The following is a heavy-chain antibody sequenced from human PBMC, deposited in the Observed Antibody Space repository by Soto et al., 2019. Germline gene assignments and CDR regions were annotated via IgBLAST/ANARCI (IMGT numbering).Heavy chain of an antibody. CDR2: ISGSGGST. J-gene: IGHJ4*02. D-gene: IGHD1-20*01. Sequence: PGGFLRLSCAASGFTLISYAMSVFRQAPGKGLEWVSAISGSGGSTYYADSVKGRFTISRDNSKNTLYLQMNSLRAEDTAVYYCAKVMGITGTTSDYWGQGTLVTVSS. V-gene: IGHV3-23*01. CDR3: AKVMGITGTTSDY. CDR1: GFTLISYA.